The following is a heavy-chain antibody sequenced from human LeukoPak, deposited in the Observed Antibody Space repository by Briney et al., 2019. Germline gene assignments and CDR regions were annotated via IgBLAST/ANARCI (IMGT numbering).Heavy chain of an antibody. D-gene: IGHD3-22*01. CDR2: IPTSGRSI. CDR1: GFTFSSYS. V-gene: IGHV3-48*02. CDR3: ARVRSGYYMGY. J-gene: IGHJ4*02. Sequence: GRSLRLSCAASGFTFSSYSMNWVRQAPGKGLEWLSNIPTSGRSIYYADSVKGRFTMSRDNANNSLYLQMNSLRDADTSVYYCARVRSGYYMGYWGQGTLVTVSS.